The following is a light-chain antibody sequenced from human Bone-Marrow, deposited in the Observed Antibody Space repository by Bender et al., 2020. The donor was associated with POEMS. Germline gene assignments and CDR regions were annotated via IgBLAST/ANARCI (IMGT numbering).Light chain of an antibody. J-gene: IGLJ2*01. CDR3: QAWDTSSVV. CDR2: DDT. V-gene: IGLV3-21*02. CDR1: NIGSKS. Sequence: SYVLTQPPSVSVAPGQTARVTCGGNNIGSKSVHWYQHKPGQAPVLVVYDDTDRPSGIPERFSGSNSGNTATLTISGTQALDEADYYCQAWDTSSVVFGGGTKLTVL.